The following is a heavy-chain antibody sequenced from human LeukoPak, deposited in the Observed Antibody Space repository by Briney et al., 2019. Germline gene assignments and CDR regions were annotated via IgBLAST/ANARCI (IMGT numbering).Heavy chain of an antibody. J-gene: IGHJ4*02. D-gene: IGHD3-16*02. CDR1: GFTFSSYS. CDR2: ISSSSSYI. CDR3: ARGPFRLGELSLLLEFSGYYFDY. Sequence: GGPLRLSCAASGFTFSSYSMNWVRQAPGKGLEWVSSISSSSSYIYYADSVKGRFTISRDNAKNSLYLQMNSLRAEDTAVYYCARGPFRLGELSLLLEFSGYYFDYWGQGTLVTVSS. V-gene: IGHV3-21*01.